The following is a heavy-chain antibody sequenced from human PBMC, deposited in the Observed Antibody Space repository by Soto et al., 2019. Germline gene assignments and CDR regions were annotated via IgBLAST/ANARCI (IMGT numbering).Heavy chain of an antibody. CDR3: ARGNYYDILTGYGY. CDR2: IYYSGST. J-gene: IGHJ4*02. D-gene: IGHD3-9*01. V-gene: IGHV4-61*01. CDR1: GGSVSSGSYY. Sequence: SETLSLTCTVSGGSVSSGSYYWSWIRQPPGKGLEWIGYIYYSGSTNYNPSLKSRVTISVDTSKNQFSLKLSSVTAADTAVYYCARGNYYDILTGYGYWGQGTLVTVSS.